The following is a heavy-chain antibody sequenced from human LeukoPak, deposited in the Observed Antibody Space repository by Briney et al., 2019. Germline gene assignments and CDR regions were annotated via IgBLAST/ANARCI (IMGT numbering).Heavy chain of an antibody. D-gene: IGHD3-10*02. CDR1: GFTFSNYA. J-gene: IGHJ6*04. CDR3: AELGITMIGGV. V-gene: IGHV3-48*03. CDR2: ISSSGSTI. Sequence: GGSLRLSCAASGFTFSNYALSWVRQAPGKGLEWVSYISSSGSTIYYADSVKGRFTISRDNAKNSLYLQMNSLRAEDTAVYYCAELGITMIGGVWGKGTTVTISS.